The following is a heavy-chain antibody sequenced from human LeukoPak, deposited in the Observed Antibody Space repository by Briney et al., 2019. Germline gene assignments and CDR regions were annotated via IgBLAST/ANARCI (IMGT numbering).Heavy chain of an antibody. D-gene: IGHD3-10*01. CDR3: ARDVGPGAFFDY. V-gene: IGHV3-23*01. CDR2: IDSSGGNT. Sequence: GGSLRLSCVASRFIFNMYGMAWVRQAPGKGPEWVSTIDSSGGNTHYADSLKGRFIISRDNSRVTVYLQMNSLRLEGTATYYCARDVGPGAFFDYWGQGSTVTVSS. J-gene: IGHJ4*02. CDR1: RFIFNMYG.